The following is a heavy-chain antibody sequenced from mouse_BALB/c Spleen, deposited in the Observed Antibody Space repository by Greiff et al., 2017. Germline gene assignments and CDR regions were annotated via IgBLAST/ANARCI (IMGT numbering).Heavy chain of an antibody. J-gene: IGHJ2*01. CDR1: GFTFSSFG. CDR3: ARDSVYYFDY. CDR2: ISSGSSTI. Sequence: DVMLVESGGGLVQPGGSRKLSCAASGFTFSSFGMHWVRQAPEKGLEWVAYISSGSSTIYYADTVKGRFTISRDNPKNTLFLQMTSLRSEDTAMYYCARDSVYYFDYWGQGTTLTVSS. V-gene: IGHV5-17*02.